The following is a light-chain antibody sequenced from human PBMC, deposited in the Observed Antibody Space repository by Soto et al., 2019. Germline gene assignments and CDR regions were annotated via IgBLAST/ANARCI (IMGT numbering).Light chain of an antibody. CDR2: DAS. Sequence: EIVLTQSPATLSLSPGERATLSCRASQSVSSYLAWYQQKPGQAPRLLIYDASNRATGIPARFSGSGSGTDFTLPISSLEPEDFAVHYCQQRSNWPPITFGPGTKVDIK. V-gene: IGKV3-11*01. CDR3: QQRSNWPPIT. CDR1: QSVSSY. J-gene: IGKJ3*01.